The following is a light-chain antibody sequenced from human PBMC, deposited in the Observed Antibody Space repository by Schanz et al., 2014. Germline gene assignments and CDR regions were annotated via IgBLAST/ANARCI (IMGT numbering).Light chain of an antibody. CDR3: TSYTSSTPYV. Sequence: QSVLTQPASVSGSPGQSITISCTGTSSDVGGYKYVSWYQQHPGKAPKLMIYDVSDRPSGVSNRFSGSKSGNTASLTISGLQAEDEADYYCTSYTSSTPYVFGTGTKVTVL. V-gene: IGLV2-14*03. CDR1: SSDVGGYKY. J-gene: IGLJ1*01. CDR2: DVS.